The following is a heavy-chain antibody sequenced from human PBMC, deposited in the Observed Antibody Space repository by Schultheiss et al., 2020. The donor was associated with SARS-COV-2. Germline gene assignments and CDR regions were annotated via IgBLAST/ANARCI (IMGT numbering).Heavy chain of an antibody. D-gene: IGHD2-2*02. Sequence: SQTLSLTCTVSGGSISSYYWSWIRQPPGKGLEWIGEINHSGSTNYNPSLKSRVTISVDKSKNQFSLKLSSVTAADTAVYYCARVRRRQYQLLYRGHFDYWGQGTLVTVSS. CDR1: GGSISSYY. CDR2: INHSGST. J-gene: IGHJ4*02. CDR3: ARVRRRQYQLLYRGHFDY. V-gene: IGHV4-34*01.